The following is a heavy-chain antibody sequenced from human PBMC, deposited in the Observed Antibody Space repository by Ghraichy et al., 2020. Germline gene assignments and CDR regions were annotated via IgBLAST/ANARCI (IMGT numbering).Heavy chain of an antibody. CDR3: TRDDGSPDAFDI. V-gene: IGHV3-49*03. CDR1: GFTFGDYA. Sequence: GGSLRLSCTASGFTFGDYAMSWFRQAPGKGLEWVGFIRSKAYGGTTEYAASVKGRFTISRDDSKSIAYLQMNSLKNEDTAVYYCTRDDGSPDAFDIWGQGTMVTVSS. CDR2: IRSKAYGGTT. J-gene: IGHJ3*02. D-gene: IGHD1-26*01.